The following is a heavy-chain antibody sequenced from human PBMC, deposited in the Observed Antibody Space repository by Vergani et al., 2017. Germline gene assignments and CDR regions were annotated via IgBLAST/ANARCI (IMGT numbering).Heavy chain of an antibody. CDR2: ISYDGSNK. J-gene: IGHJ1*01. CDR3: ARGANVVVTAAVRYFQH. D-gene: IGHD2-2*01. Sequence: QVQLVESGGGVVQPGRSLRLSCAASGFTFSSYAMHWVRQAPGKGLEWVAVISYDGSNKYYADSVKGRFTISRDNSKNTLYLQMNSLRAEDTAVYYCARGANVVVTAAVRYFQHWGQGTLVTVSS. V-gene: IGHV3-30*04. CDR1: GFTFSSYA.